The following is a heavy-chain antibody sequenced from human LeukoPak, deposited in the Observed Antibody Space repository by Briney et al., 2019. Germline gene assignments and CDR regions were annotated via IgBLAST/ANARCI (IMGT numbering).Heavy chain of an antibody. CDR1: GGSFSGYY. D-gene: IGHD2-2*01. Sequence: SETLSLTCAVYGGSFSGYYWCWIRQPPGKGLEWIGEINHSGGTNYNPSLKSRVTISVDTSKNQFSLKLSSVTAADTAVYYCARGAAYFIVVVPAARGYMDVWGKGTTVTVSS. CDR3: ARGAAYFIVVVPAARGYMDV. V-gene: IGHV4-34*01. J-gene: IGHJ6*03. CDR2: INHSGGT.